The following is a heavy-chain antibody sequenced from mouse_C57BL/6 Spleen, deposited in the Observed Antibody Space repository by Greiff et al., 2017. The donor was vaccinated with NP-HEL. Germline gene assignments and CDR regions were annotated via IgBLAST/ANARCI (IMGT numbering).Heavy chain of an antibody. CDR1: GYTFTGYW. J-gene: IGHJ2*01. CDR3: ARRFITTVVATDNYFDY. Sequence: VKLQESGAELMKPGASVKLSCKATGYTFTGYWIEWVKQRPGHGLEWIGEILPGSGSTNYNEKFKGKATFTADTSSNTAYMQLSSLTTEDSAIYYCARRFITTVVATDNYFDYWGQGTTLTVSS. CDR2: ILPGSGST. V-gene: IGHV1-9*01. D-gene: IGHD1-1*01.